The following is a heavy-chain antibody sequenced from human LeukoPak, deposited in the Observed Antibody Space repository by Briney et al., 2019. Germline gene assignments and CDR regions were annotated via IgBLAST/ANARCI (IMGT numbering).Heavy chain of an antibody. CDR2: ISSSGSTI. J-gene: IGHJ4*02. CDR1: GFTFSSYA. Sequence: GGSLRLSCAASGFTFSSYAMSWIRQAPGKGLEWVSYISSSGSTIYYADSVKGRFTISRDNAKNSLYLQMNSLRAGDTAVYYCARGDGGIQLWHYFDYWGQGTLVTVSS. CDR3: ARGDGGIQLWHYFDY. V-gene: IGHV3-11*01. D-gene: IGHD5-18*01.